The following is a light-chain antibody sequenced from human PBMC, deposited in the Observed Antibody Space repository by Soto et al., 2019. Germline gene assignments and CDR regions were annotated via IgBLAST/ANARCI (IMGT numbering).Light chain of an antibody. CDR2: GAS. V-gene: IGKV3-15*01. CDR3: QQYDNWPPLT. J-gene: IGKJ4*01. CDR1: QSVSSN. Sequence: EIVMTQSPATLSESPGERATLCCRASQSVSSNLAWYQQKPGQAPRLLIYGASTRATGFPARFSGSGSGTEFTLTISSLQSEDFAVYYCQQYDNWPPLTFGGGTKVEIK.